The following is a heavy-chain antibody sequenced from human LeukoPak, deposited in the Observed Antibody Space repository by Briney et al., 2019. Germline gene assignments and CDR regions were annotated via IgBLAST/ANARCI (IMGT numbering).Heavy chain of an antibody. D-gene: IGHD2-2*01. CDR2: IYASGST. V-gene: IGHV4-4*07. Sequence: SETLSLTCTVSGGSISNYYWSWVRQPAGKGLEWIGRIYASGSTTYNPSLKGRVTMSVDTSKNQLSLKLSSVTAADTAVYYCARGVPNCSTSSCYFNYWGQGALVTVSS. J-gene: IGHJ4*02. CDR3: ARGVPNCSTSSCYFNY. CDR1: GGSISNYY.